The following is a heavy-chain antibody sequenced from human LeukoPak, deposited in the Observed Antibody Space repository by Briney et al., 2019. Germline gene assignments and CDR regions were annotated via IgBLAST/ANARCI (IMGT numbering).Heavy chain of an antibody. Sequence: GGSLRLSCAASGFTFDDYTMYWVRQSPGKGLEWVSGISWNSGSTGYADSVRGRFTISRDNAKKSLYLQMNSLRDEDTALYYCAKDQATFGIYAYGMDVWGQRTKVTVSS. CDR3: AKDQATFGIYAYGMDV. CDR1: GFTFDDYT. V-gene: IGHV3-9*01. CDR2: ISWNSGST. J-gene: IGHJ6*02. D-gene: IGHD3-3*01.